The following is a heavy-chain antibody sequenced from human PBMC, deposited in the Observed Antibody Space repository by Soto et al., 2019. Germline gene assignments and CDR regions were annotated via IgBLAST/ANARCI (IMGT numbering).Heavy chain of an antibody. Sequence: EVQLEESEGGLVQPGGSLRLSCAGSGFTVSSNWMHWVHQGPGKGLVWVSRIDNDGSSRDYADSVKGRFTISRDNAKNTLYLEMSSLRAEDTAVYYCATGSGWYSPDYWGQGTLVTVSS. CDR3: ATGSGWYSPDY. D-gene: IGHD6-19*01. CDR1: GFTVSSNW. V-gene: IGHV3-74*01. J-gene: IGHJ4*02. CDR2: IDNDGSSR.